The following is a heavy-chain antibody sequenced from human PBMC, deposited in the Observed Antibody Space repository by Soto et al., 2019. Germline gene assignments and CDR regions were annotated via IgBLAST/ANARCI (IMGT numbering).Heavy chain of an antibody. CDR3: ARVPPGPNWNPYNWFDP. Sequence: VASVKVSCKASGYTFTSYGISWVRQAPGQGLEWMGWISAYNGNTNYAQKLQGRVTMTTDTSTSTAYMELRSLRSDDTAVYYCARVPPGPNWNPYNWFDPWGQGTLVTVSS. D-gene: IGHD1-1*01. CDR1: GYTFTSYG. V-gene: IGHV1-18*01. J-gene: IGHJ5*02. CDR2: ISAYNGNT.